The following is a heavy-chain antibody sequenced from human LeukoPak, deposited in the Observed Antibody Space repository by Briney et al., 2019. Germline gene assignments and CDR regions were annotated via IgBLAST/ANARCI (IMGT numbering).Heavy chain of an antibody. CDR2: IYYSGST. D-gene: IGHD5-18*01. Sequence: SETLSLTCTVSGGSISSYYWSWIRQPPGKGLEWIGHIYYSGSTNYNPSLKSRVTISVDTSKNQFSLKLSSVTAADTAVYYCARGEDTAMVPYSWGQGTLVTVSS. CDR3: ARGEDTAMVPYS. J-gene: IGHJ4*02. V-gene: IGHV4-59*01. CDR1: GGSISSYY.